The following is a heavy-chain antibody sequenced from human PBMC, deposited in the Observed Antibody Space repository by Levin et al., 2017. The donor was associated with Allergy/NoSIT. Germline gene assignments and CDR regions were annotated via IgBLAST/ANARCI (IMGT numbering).Heavy chain of an antibody. CDR3: ARVGSTSCYPGSGGSCYLSC. Sequence: ASVKVSCKASGYTFTDYYIHWVRQAPGQGLEWMGWINPNTGGTNYAQKFQGRVTMTRDTSSRTAYMEVSRLRSDATDTAVYYCARVGSTSCYPGSGGSCYLSCWGQGTLVTVSS. CDR1: GYTFTDYY. V-gene: IGHV1-2*02. D-gene: IGHD2-15*01. CDR2: INPNTGGT. J-gene: IGHJ4*02.